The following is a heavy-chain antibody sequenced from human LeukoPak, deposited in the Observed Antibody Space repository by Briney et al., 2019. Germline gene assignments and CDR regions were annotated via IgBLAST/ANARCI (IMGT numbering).Heavy chain of an antibody. CDR1: GGSISSYY. Sequence: PSETLSLTCTVSGGSISSYYWSWIRQPPGKGLEWIGYIYYSGSTNYNPSLKSRVTISVDTSKNQFSLKLSSVTAVDTAVYYCARGKDYYDSSGYYYWGQGTLVTVSS. V-gene: IGHV4-59*01. J-gene: IGHJ4*02. CDR2: IYYSGST. D-gene: IGHD3-22*01. CDR3: ARGKDYYDSSGYYY.